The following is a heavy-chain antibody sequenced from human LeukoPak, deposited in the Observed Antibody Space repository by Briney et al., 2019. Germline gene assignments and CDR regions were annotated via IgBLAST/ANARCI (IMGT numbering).Heavy chain of an antibody. D-gene: IGHD4-17*01. V-gene: IGHV3-23*01. J-gene: IGHJ4*02. CDR2: ISGSGDST. Sequence: GGSLRLSCAASGLNFSKYAMSWVRQAPGKGLEWVVGISGSGDSTYYADSVKGRFTISRDNSKNTLYLQMNSLRVEDMAVYYCAKEDYGDYGVGNYWGQGTLVTVSS. CDR1: GLNFSKYA. CDR3: AKEDYGDYGVGNY.